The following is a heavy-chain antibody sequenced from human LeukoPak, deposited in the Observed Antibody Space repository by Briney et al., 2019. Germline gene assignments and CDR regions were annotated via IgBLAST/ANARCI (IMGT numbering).Heavy chain of an antibody. V-gene: IGHV3-30*02. CDR2: ILYNGNNK. Sequence: AGGSLRLSCAASGFTFSSYGMHWVRQAPGKGLEWVAFILYNGNNKYYADFVKGRFTISRDNAKNSLYLQMNSLRAEDTAVYYCARDPRELLRADAFDIWGQGTMVTVSS. D-gene: IGHD1-26*01. CDR3: ARDPRELLRADAFDI. J-gene: IGHJ3*02. CDR1: GFTFSSYG.